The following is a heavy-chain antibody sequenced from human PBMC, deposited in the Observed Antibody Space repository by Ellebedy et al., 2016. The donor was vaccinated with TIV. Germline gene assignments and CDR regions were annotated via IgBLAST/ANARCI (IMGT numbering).Heavy chain of an antibody. CDR2: ITPNSGRT. V-gene: IGHV1-2*02. J-gene: IGHJ5*02. Sequence: AASVKVSCKASGFSFTGYYIHWVRQAPGQGLEWMGWITPNSGRTKYSQKFQGRVTITRDTSASTAYMELSSLRSEDTAVYYCARVYGAFNWFDPWGQGTLVTVSS. CDR3: ARVYGAFNWFDP. CDR1: GFSFTGYY. D-gene: IGHD3-10*01.